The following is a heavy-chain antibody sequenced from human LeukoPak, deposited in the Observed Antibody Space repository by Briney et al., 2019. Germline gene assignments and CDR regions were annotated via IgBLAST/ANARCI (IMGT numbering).Heavy chain of an antibody. CDR2: ISTTSIHI. J-gene: IGHJ3*02. Sequence: GGSLRLSCAASGFTFSSYTMNWVRQAPGKGLEWVSSISTTSIHIYHADSVKGRFTISRDNAKNSVSLQMNSLRAEDTAVYYCARGDDFWGERNAFDIWGQGTMVTVSS. D-gene: IGHD3-3*01. CDR3: ARGDDFWGERNAFDI. CDR1: GFTFSSYT. V-gene: IGHV3-21*01.